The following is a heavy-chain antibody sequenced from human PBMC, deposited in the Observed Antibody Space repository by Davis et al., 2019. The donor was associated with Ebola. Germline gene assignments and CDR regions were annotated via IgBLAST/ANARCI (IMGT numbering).Heavy chain of an antibody. Sequence: GESLKISCAASGFTFSSYWMHWVRQAPGKGLVWVSRINSDGSSTSYADSVKGRFTISRDNAKNTLYLQMNSLRAEDTAVYYCARGPYEYYDFWSGYSTTLYFDYWGQGTLVTVSS. V-gene: IGHV3-74*01. J-gene: IGHJ4*02. CDR1: GFTFSSYW. D-gene: IGHD3-3*01. CDR2: INSDGSST. CDR3: ARGPYEYYDFWSGYSTTLYFDY.